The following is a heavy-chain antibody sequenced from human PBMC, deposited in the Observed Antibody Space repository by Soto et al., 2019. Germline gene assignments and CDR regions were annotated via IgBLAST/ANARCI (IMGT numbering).Heavy chain of an antibody. CDR1: GFTFSIYA. CDR2: ISTDGGNT. Sequence: EVQLVESGGDLVQPGGSLRLSCSASGFTFSIYAMHWVRQAPGKGLEYVSSISTDGGNTHYADSVKGRFTISRDNSKNTVYLKMSSLRAEDTAVYYCVKGDYYYDSSGYYPFDYWGQGTLVTVSS. CDR3: VKGDYYYDSSGYYPFDY. J-gene: IGHJ4*02. D-gene: IGHD3-22*01. V-gene: IGHV3-64D*06.